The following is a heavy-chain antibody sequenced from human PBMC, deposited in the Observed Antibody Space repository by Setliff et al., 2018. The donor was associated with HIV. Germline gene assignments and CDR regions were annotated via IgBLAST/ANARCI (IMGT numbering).Heavy chain of an antibody. CDR2: IIPVFGTT. D-gene: IGHD3-22*01. J-gene: IGHJ4*02. Sequence: SVKVSCKASGGTFSSYAISWVRQAPGQGLDWMGGIIPVFGTTNYAQKFQGRVTITADGSTSTAYMELSSLRSEDTAVYYCARGGVYYYDSSGWSMDYWGQGTLVTVSS. CDR3: ARGGVYYYDSSGWSMDY. CDR1: GGTFSSYA. V-gene: IGHV1-69*01.